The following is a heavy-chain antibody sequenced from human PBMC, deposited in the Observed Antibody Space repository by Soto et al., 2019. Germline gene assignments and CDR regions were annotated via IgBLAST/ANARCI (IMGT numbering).Heavy chain of an antibody. CDR2: IYYSGST. D-gene: IGHD3-22*01. Sequence: PSETLSLTCTVSGGSISSYYWSWIRQPPGKGLEWIGYIYYSGSTNYNPSLKSRVTISVDTSKNQFSLKLTSVTAADTAVYYCARVGERYYYDSSGPLGSFDIWGQGTMVTVSS. V-gene: IGHV4-59*01. CDR1: GGSISSYY. J-gene: IGHJ3*02. CDR3: ARVGERYYYDSSGPLGSFDI.